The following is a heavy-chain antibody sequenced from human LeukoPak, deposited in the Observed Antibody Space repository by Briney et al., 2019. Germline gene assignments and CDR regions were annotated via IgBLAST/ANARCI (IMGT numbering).Heavy chain of an antibody. Sequence: GGSLRLSCVASAFTFSSYSMNWVRQAPGKGLEWVSSISSSGSYIYYADSVKGRFTISRDNAKNSLYLQMNSLRAEDTAVYYCARRLRRNYFDYWGQGTLVTVSS. CDR1: AFTFSSYS. CDR3: ARRLRRNYFDY. CDR2: ISSSGSYI. J-gene: IGHJ4*02. V-gene: IGHV3-21*01. D-gene: IGHD4-17*01.